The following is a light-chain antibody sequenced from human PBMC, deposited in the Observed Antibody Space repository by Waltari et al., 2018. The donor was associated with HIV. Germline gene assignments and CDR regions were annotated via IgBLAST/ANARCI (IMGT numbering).Light chain of an antibody. V-gene: IGKV3-15*01. Sequence: EIVMTQSPVTLSVSPGERVTLSCRASQSVGSNLAWYQQKPGQSPRLLIYAAATRATGIPVRFSGSGSGTEFTLTISSLQSEDFAVYYCQQNYHWPPYTFGQGTKLAIK. CDR3: QQNYHWPPYT. CDR1: QSVGSN. CDR2: AAA. J-gene: IGKJ2*01.